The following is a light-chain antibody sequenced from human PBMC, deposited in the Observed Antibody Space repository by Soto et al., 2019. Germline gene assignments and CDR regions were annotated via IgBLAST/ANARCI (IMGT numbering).Light chain of an antibody. CDR1: QSVSSSY. CDR2: GAS. V-gene: IGKV3-20*01. J-gene: IGKJ5*01. CDR3: QQYGSSPLVT. Sequence: EIVLTQSPGTLSLSPGERATLSCRASQSVSSSYLAWYQQKPGQAPRLLIYGASSRATGIPDRFSGSGSGTDFTLTISRQEPEDFAVYYCQQYGSSPLVTFGQGTRLE.